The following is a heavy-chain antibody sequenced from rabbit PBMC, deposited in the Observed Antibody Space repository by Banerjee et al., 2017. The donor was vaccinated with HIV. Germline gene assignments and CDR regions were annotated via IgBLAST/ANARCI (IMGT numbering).Heavy chain of an antibody. CDR1: GFSFSSYYV. CDR3: ARDAGGDGYSNDL. CDR2: IDAGSGTT. V-gene: IGHV1S45*01. J-gene: IGHJ6*01. Sequence: EQLEESGGDLVKPEGSLTLTCTASGFSFSSYYVMCWVRQAPGKGLEWIGCIDAGSGTTYYANWAKGRFTISKTSSTTVTLQMTSLTAADTATYFCARDAGGDGYSNDLWGPGTLVTVS. D-gene: IGHD7-1*01.